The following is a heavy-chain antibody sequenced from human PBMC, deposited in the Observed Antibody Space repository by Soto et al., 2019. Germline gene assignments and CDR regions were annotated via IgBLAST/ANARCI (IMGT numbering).Heavy chain of an antibody. CDR1: GGSISSGGCY. J-gene: IGHJ6*02. Sequence: QVQLQESGPGLVKPSQTLSLTCTVSGGSISSGGCYWSWIRQHPGKGLEWIGYIYYSGSTYYNPSLKSRVTISVDTSKNQFSLKLSSVTAADTAVYYCARGGLGYCSGGSCYSAELSRYYYGMDVWGQGTTVTVSS. CDR2: IYYSGST. V-gene: IGHV4-31*03. D-gene: IGHD2-15*01. CDR3: ARGGLGYCSGGSCYSAELSRYYYGMDV.